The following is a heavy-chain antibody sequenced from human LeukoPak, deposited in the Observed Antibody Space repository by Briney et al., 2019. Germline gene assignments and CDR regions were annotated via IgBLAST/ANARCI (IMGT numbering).Heavy chain of an antibody. D-gene: IGHD3-22*01. CDR1: GGTFISYA. V-gene: IGHV1-69*01. Sequence: SVKVSCKASGGTFISYAISWVRQAPGQGLEWMGGIIPIFGTANYAQKFQGRVTITADESTSTAYMELSSLRSEDTAVYYCARLGYNYYEIDYWGQGTLVTVSS. J-gene: IGHJ4*02. CDR3: ARLGYNYYEIDY. CDR2: IIPIFGTA.